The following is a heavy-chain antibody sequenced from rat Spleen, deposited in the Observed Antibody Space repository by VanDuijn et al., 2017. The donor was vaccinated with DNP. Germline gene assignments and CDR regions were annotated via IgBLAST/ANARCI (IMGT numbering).Heavy chain of an antibody. CDR1: GFTFSNYG. D-gene: IGHD3-8*01. CDR2: ISYDGGST. J-gene: IGHJ4*01. CDR3: ARVPNTYYVMDV. V-gene: IGHV5-29*01. Sequence: EVQLVESGGGLVQPGRSLKLSCAASGFTFSNYGMAWVRQAPKKGLEWVAYISYDGGSTYYRDSVKGRFTISRDNAKSTLYLQMDSLRSEDTATYYCARVPNTYYVMDVWGQGASVTVSS.